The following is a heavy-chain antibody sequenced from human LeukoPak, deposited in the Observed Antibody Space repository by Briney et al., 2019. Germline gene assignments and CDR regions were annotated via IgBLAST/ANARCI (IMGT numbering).Heavy chain of an antibody. Sequence: PSQTLSLTCTVSGGSISSGGYYWSWIRQHPGKGLEWIGHIYSSGTTYSNPSLKSRLTISVDTSQNQFSLKLNSVTAADTAVYYCARGESPWGQGTLVTVSS. V-gene: IGHV4-31*03. CDR3: ARGESP. CDR1: GGSISSGGYY. J-gene: IGHJ5*02. CDR2: IYSSGTT.